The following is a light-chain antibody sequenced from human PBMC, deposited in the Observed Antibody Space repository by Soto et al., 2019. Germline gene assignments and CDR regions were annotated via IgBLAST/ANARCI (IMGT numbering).Light chain of an antibody. CDR1: QGIMNF. CDR3: QKYSSVIT. Sequence: DIQMTQSPSSLSASVGDRVTITCRASQGIMNFLAWYQQKPGKVPKLLISAASTLESGVPSRFSGIGSGTDCTLTITRLQPEDVATYYCQKYSSVITFGQGTRLEIK. V-gene: IGKV1-27*01. J-gene: IGKJ5*01. CDR2: AAS.